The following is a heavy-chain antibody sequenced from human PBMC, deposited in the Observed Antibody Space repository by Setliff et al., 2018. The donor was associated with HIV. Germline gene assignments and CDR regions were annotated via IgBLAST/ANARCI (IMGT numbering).Heavy chain of an antibody. CDR1: GYTFTNYA. V-gene: IGHV1-8*03. J-gene: IGHJ4*02. CDR3: ARGRGRYYDSRSYLDY. Sequence: ASVKVSCKASGYTFTNYAMHWVRQAPGQRLEWMGWINPNSGNRGYAQKFQGRVTISRNTSISTAYMELSGLRSEDTAVYYCARGRGRYYDSRSYLDYWGQGTLVTVSS. D-gene: IGHD3-22*01. CDR2: INPNSGNR.